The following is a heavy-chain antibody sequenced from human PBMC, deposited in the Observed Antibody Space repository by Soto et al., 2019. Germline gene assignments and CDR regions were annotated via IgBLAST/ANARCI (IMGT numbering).Heavy chain of an antibody. CDR1: GASISESSHY. V-gene: IGHV4-39*01. D-gene: IGHD4-17*01. Sequence: QLLLQESGPGLVKPSETLSLTCAVSGASISESSHYWAWIRQPPGKGLEWIASIYYTGRTYYNPHLRSRLTISIDTSRDQFSLNLSSVTAADMAVYYCARQLGNYGDWAFDFWGQGTLVPVSS. CDR3: ARQLGNYGDWAFDF. J-gene: IGHJ4*02. CDR2: IYYTGRT.